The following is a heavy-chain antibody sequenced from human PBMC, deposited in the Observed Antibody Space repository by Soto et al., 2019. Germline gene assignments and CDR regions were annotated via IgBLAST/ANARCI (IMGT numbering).Heavy chain of an antibody. CDR1: GFRFGTYT. J-gene: IGHJ4*02. D-gene: IGHD3-10*02. Sequence: GGSLRLSCAVSGFRFGTYTVNWVRQAPGMGLEWVSGLSDSVGTTHYAYSVKGRFSISRDNAKNTVYLQMDSLRVEDTAVYYCGRNAIFVRGVPDEYWGQGTPVTVSS. CDR2: LSDSVGTT. V-gene: IGHV3-23*01. CDR3: GRNAIFVRGVPDEY.